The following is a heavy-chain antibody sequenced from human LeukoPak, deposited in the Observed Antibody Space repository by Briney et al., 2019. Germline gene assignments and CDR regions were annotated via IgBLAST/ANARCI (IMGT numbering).Heavy chain of an antibody. Sequence: SETLSLTCAVYGGSFSGYYWSWIRQPPGKGLEWIGEINHSGSTNYNPSLKSRVTISVDTSKNQFSLKLSSVTAADTAVYYCARDWITYYYYGMDVWGQGTTVTVSS. CDR2: INHSGST. V-gene: IGHV4-34*01. J-gene: IGHJ6*02. D-gene: IGHD2-2*03. CDR3: ARDWITYYYYGMDV. CDR1: GGSFSGYY.